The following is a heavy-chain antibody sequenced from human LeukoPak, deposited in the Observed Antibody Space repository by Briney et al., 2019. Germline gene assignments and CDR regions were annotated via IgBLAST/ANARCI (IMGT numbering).Heavy chain of an antibody. V-gene: IGHV4-59*08. J-gene: IGHJ4*02. D-gene: IGHD6-13*01. CDR3: AGRDINSSSLDRIDY. CDR1: GGSISSYY. CDR2: IYYSGST. Sequence: SETLSLTCTVSGGSISSYYWSWIRQPPGKGLEWIGYIYYSGSTNYNPSLKSRVTISVDTSKNQFSLKLSSVTAADTAVYYCAGRDINSSSLDRIDYWGQGTLVTVSS.